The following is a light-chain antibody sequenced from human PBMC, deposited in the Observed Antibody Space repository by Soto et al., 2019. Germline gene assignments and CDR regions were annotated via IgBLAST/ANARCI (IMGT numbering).Light chain of an antibody. CDR1: QDISGY. Sequence: DIPMTQSPSSLSASVGDRVTITCRASQDISGYLNWYQQKPGKAPELLIYVASRLQSGVPSRFSGSGSGTDFSLTISSLQPEDFATYFCQQCYSAPWTFGQGIKVEMK. CDR3: QQCYSAPWT. V-gene: IGKV1-39*01. CDR2: VAS. J-gene: IGKJ1*01.